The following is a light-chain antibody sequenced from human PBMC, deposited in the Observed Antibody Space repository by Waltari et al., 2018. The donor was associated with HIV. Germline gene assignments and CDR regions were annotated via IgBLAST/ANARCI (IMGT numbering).Light chain of an antibody. CDR1: SSNIANNY. Sequence: QSVLTQPPSVSAAPGQKVTISCPGSSSNIANNYVSWYQQLPGTAPKLLIYDNNKRPSGIPDRFSGSKSDTSATLGITGLQTGDEADYYCGTWDSSLSAEVFGTGTKVTVL. J-gene: IGLJ1*01. V-gene: IGLV1-51*01. CDR3: GTWDSSLSAEV. CDR2: DNN.